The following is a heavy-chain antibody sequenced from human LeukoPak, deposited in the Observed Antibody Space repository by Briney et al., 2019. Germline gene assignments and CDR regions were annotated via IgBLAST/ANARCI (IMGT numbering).Heavy chain of an antibody. J-gene: IGHJ6*03. CDR3: ARVFSATRDYMDV. Sequence: SETLSLTCAVSGYSISSGYYWGWIRQTPEKGLEWIWTIYHGGSTYYNPSLKSRLTISVDTSKNQFSLNLSSVTAADTAVYYCARVFSATRDYMDVWGKGTTVTVSS. CDR1: GYSISSGYY. CDR2: IYHGGST. D-gene: IGHD5-24*01. V-gene: IGHV4-38-2*01.